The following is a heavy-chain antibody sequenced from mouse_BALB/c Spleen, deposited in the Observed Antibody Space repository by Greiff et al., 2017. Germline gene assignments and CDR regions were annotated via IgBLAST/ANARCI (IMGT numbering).Heavy chain of an antibody. Sequence: EVQLVESGPELVKPGASVRMSCKASGYTFPSYVMHWVKQKPGQGLEWIGYINPYNDGTKYNEKFKGKATLTSDKSSSTAYMELSSLTSEDSAVYYCANSAWFAYWGQGTLVTVSA. CDR2: INPYNDGT. CDR3: ANSAWFAY. CDR1: GYTFPSYV. J-gene: IGHJ3*01. V-gene: IGHV1-14*01.